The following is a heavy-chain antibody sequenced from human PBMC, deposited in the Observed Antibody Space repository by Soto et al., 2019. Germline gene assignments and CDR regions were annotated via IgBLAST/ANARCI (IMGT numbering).Heavy chain of an antibody. CDR2: LSDSGSTT. CDR3: AKAFTGGRPTVVTKTGYYYYYGMDV. V-gene: IGHV3-23*01. J-gene: IGHJ6*02. CDR1: GFTFSANA. Sequence: PGGSLRLSCAASGFTFSANAMSWVRQAPGTGLEWVSALSDSGSTTYYADSVKGRFVISRDNSKNTLYLQMNSLRAEDTAVYYCAKAFTGGRPTVVTKTGYYYYYGMDVWGQGTTVTVSS. D-gene: IGHD4-17*01.